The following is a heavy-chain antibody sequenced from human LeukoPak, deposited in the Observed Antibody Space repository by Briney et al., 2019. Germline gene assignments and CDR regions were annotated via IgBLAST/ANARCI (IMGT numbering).Heavy chain of an antibody. Sequence: SETLSLTCTVSGGSLSSYYWSWIRQPPGKGLEWIGYISYSGSTNYNPSLKSRVTISVDTSKNQFSLKLTSVTAADTAVYYCARRGNHGDYFWGQGILVTVSS. CDR2: ISYSGST. CDR3: ARRGNHGDYF. D-gene: IGHD4-17*01. V-gene: IGHV4-59*01. J-gene: IGHJ4*02. CDR1: GGSLSSYY.